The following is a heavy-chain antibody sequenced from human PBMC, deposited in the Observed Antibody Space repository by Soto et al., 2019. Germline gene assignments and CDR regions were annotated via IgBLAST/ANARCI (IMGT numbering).Heavy chain of an antibody. CDR1: GYTFTSYG. CDR2: ISAYNGNT. J-gene: IGHJ4*02. D-gene: IGHD6-13*01. Sequence: QVQLVQSGAEVKKPGASVKVSCKASGYTFTSYGISWVRQAPGQGLEWMGWISAYNGNTNYAQKLQGRVTMTTDTSTSIAYMELRSLRSDDTAVYHCARQLGGGSSPYYFDYWGQGTLVTVSS. CDR3: ARQLGGGSSPYYFDY. V-gene: IGHV1-18*01.